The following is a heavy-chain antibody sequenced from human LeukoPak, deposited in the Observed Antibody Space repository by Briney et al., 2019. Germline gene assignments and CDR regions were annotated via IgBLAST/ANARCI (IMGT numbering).Heavy chain of an antibody. Sequence: SETLSLTCAVYGGSFSGYYWSWIRQPPGKGLEWIGEINHSGSTNYNPSLKSRVTISVDTSKNQFSLKLSSVTAADTAVYYCARDRIVGAITYFDYWGQGTLVTVSS. CDR3: ARDRIVGAITYFDY. J-gene: IGHJ4*02. CDR2: INHSGST. V-gene: IGHV4-34*01. D-gene: IGHD1-26*01. CDR1: GGSFSGYY.